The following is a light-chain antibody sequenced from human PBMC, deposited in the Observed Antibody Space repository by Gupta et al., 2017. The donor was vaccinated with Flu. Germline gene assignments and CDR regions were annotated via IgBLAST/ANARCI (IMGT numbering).Light chain of an antibody. Sequence: ITLSCTGTSSDVGNYNYVSWYQQHPGKVPKLRIYEVTDRPSGVSNRFSGSKSGNTASLTISGLQAEDEADYFCASYTITSTWVFGGGTKLTVL. CDR2: EVT. CDR1: SSDVGNYNY. J-gene: IGLJ3*02. CDR3: ASYTITSTWV. V-gene: IGLV2-14*01.